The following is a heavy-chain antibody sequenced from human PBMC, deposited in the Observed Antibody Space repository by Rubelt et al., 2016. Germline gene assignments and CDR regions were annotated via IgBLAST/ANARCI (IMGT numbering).Heavy chain of an antibody. CDR3: ARTYRYYSDY. V-gene: IGHV4-39*07. CDR2: IYYSGNT. J-gene: IGHJ4*02. D-gene: IGHD1-26*01. CDR1: GGSMTSTRYY. Sequence: QLQLQESGPGLVKSSETLSLTCTVSGGSMTSTRYYWAWIRQPPGERLEWIGSIYYSGNTYYNPSLKSRLTISVDTSKNQFSLKVYTGTAADTAGYYCARTYRYYSDYWGQGTLVTVSS.